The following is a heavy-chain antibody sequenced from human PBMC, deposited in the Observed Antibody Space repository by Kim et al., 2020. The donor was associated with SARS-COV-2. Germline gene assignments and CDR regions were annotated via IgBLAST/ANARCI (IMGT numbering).Heavy chain of an antibody. J-gene: IGHJ4*02. Sequence: GGSLRLSCAASGFTFSNYAMSWVRQAPGKGLEWVSVIGGSGGSIYYADSVKGRFTISRDNSKNTLYLQMNSLRAEDTAVYYCARSVAAWEDYSDYWGQGALVTVSS. CDR1: GFTFSNYA. V-gene: IGHV3-23*01. D-gene: IGHD6-19*01. CDR3: ARSVAAWEDYSDY. CDR2: IGGSGGSI.